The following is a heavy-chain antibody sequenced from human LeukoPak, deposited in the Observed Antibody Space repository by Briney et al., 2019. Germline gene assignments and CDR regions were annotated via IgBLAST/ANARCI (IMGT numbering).Heavy chain of an antibody. D-gene: IGHD1-26*01. J-gene: IGHJ4*02. V-gene: IGHV3-74*01. CDR3: MLVGASSQPPDY. Sequence: GGSLRLSCAASGFTFSSYWMHWVRQAPGRGLVWVSHINTDGSRTTYADSVKGRFTISRDNAKNTLYLQMNSLRAEDTAVYYCMLVGASSQPPDYWGQGTLVTVSS. CDR1: GFTFSSYW. CDR2: INTDGSRT.